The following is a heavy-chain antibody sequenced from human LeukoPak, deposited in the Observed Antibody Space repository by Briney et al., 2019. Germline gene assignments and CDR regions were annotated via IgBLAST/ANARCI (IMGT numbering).Heavy chain of an antibody. V-gene: IGHV4-59*01. D-gene: IGHD3-10*01. CDR3: ARDSWWDGSKTFSDWFGP. CDR1: GGSIWSYY. CDR2: IIYTGRT. J-gene: IGHJ5*02. Sequence: SETLSLTCSVSGGSIWSYYWSWVRQPPEKGLEWLGNIIYTGRTNYNPSLKSRVTISIDTSKNQFSLRVNSVTAADTAVYYCARDSWWDGSKTFSDWFGPWGQGTLVTVSS.